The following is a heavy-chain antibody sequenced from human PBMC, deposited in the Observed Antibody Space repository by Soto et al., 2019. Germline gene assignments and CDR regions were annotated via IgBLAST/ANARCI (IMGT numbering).Heavy chain of an antibody. CDR1: GFTFSRYD. D-gene: IGHD6-13*01. J-gene: IGHJ4*02. Sequence: EVQLVESGGALVQPGGSLRLSCAASGFTFSRYDFHWVRQTSGKGLEWVAAIADTGDTYYAGSVKGRFTISRENAKNSLYLQMDSLRVGDTAVYYCTRGAAGFDYWGQGTLVTVSS. CDR2: IADTGDT. CDR3: TRGAAGFDY. V-gene: IGHV3-13*01.